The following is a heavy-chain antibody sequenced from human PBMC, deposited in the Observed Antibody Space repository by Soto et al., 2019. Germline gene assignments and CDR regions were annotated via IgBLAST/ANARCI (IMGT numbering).Heavy chain of an antibody. Sequence: LRLSCTASGFTFGDYAMSWVRQAPGKGLEWVGFIRSKAYGGTTEYAASVKGRFTISRDDSKSIAYLQMNSLKTEDTAVYYCTRDSGYDRVFDYWGQGNLVTVSS. CDR3: TRDSGYDRVFDY. D-gene: IGHD5-12*01. CDR2: IRSKAYGGTT. CDR1: GFTFGDYA. J-gene: IGHJ4*02. V-gene: IGHV3-49*04.